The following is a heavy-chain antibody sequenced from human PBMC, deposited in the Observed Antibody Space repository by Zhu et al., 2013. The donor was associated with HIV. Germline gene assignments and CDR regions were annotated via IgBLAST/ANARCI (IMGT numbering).Heavy chain of an antibody. CDR2: MNPNSGNT. Sequence: QVQXVQSGAEVKKPGSSVKVSCKASGYTFTSYDINWVRQATGQGLEWMGWMNPNSGNTGYAQKFQGRVTMTRNTSISTAYMELSSLRSEDTAVYYCARTNLSITIFGVVIRRNGMDVWGQGTTVTVSS. CDR1: GYTFTSYD. CDR3: ARTNLSITIFGVVIRRNGMDV. J-gene: IGHJ6*02. V-gene: IGHV1-8*01. D-gene: IGHD3-3*01.